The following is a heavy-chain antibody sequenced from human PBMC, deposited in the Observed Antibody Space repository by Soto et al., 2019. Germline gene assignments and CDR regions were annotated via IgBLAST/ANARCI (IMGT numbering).Heavy chain of an antibody. CDR3: ARNYGGDDFDY. Sequence: PSETLSLTCTVSGGSISSYYWSWIRQPPGKGLEWIGYIYYSGSTNYNPSLKSRVTISVDTSKNQFSLKLSSVTAADTAVYYCARNYGGDDFDYWGQGTLVTVSS. V-gene: IGHV4-59*01. CDR2: IYYSGST. J-gene: IGHJ4*02. CDR1: GGSISSYY. D-gene: IGHD1-7*01.